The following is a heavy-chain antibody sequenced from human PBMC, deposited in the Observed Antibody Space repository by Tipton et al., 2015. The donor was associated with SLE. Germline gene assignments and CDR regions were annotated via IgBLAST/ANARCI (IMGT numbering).Heavy chain of an antibody. J-gene: IGHJ6*02. CDR2: IYYSGST. D-gene: IGHD3-16*01. CDR3: ARDALSDYYGMDV. CDR1: GGSISSHY. Sequence: TLSLTCTVSGGSISSHYWSWIRQPPGKGLEWIGYIYYSGSTNYNPSLKSRVTIPVDTSKNQFSLKLSSVTAADTAVYYCARDALSDYYGMDVWGQGTTVTVSS. V-gene: IGHV4-59*11.